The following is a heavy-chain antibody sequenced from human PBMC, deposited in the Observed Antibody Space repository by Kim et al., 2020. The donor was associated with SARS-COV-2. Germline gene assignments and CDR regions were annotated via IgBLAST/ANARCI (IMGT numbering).Heavy chain of an antibody. CDR2: IWYDGSNK. CDR1: GFTFSSYG. J-gene: IGHJ6*02. D-gene: IGHD3-16*01. CDR3: ARGEPGGWGNGQYYYYGMDV. Sequence: GGSLRLSCAASGFTFSSYGMHWVRQAPGKGLEWVAVIWYDGSNKYYADSVKGRFTISRDNSKNTLYLQMNSLRAEDTAVYYCARGEPGGWGNGQYYYYGMDVWGQGTTVTVSS. V-gene: IGHV3-33*01.